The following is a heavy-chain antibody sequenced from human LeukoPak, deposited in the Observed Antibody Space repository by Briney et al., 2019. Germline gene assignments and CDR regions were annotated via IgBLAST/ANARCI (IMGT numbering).Heavy chain of an antibody. CDR3: VAEEYGTGSYYMSAF. Sequence: SETLSHPRSLWWRPLESDALYLGRIPPSPGKGLGWVGSFHYTGSYSGTTYSTPSLESRVTVSTDRSKTLCSLKLTSVTAADTAVYYCVAEEYGTGSYYMSAFWGKGALVTVSS. V-gene: IGHV4-39*01. CDR1: WRPLESDALY. J-gene: IGHJ4*02. D-gene: IGHD3-10*01. CDR2: FHYTGSYSGTT.